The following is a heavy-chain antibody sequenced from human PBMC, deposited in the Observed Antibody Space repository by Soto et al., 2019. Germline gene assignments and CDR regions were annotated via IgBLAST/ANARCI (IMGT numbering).Heavy chain of an antibody. Sequence: SETLSLTCAVYGGSFSGYYWSWIRQPPGKGLEWIGEINHSGSTNYNPSLKSRVTISVDTSKNQFSLKLSSVTAADTAVYYCARAQGEATIGGYYFDYWGQGTLVTVSS. CDR2: INHSGST. V-gene: IGHV4-34*01. D-gene: IGHD5-12*01. CDR3: ARAQGEATIGGYYFDY. J-gene: IGHJ4*02. CDR1: GGSFSGYY.